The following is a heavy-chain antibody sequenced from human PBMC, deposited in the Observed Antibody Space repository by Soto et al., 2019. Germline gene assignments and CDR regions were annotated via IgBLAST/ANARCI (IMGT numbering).Heavy chain of an antibody. V-gene: IGHV4-59*12. CDR2: IYYSGNT. D-gene: IGHD3-9*01. CDR1: GGSISSYR. Sequence: SETLSLTCTVSGGSISSYRWSWIRQPPGEGLEWIGSIYYSGNTNYNPSLKSRVTISADTSKNEFSLRLRSVTTADTAVYYCARGQFNILTGYYIDFWGQGTLVTVSS. J-gene: IGHJ4*02. CDR3: ARGQFNILTGYYIDF.